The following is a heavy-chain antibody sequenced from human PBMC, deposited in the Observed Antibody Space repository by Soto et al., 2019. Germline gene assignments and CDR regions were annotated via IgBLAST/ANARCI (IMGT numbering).Heavy chain of an antibody. CDR2: INAGNGNT. J-gene: IGHJ4*02. Sequence: QVQLVQSGAEEKKPGASVKVSCKAYGYTFTSYAMHWVRQAPGQRLEWMGWINAGNGNTKYSQTFQGRVSMTRDTSASTAYMELSSLISEETAVYYWARGGEPIDYRGQGALVTVSS. CDR3: ARGGEPIDY. V-gene: IGHV1-3*05. D-gene: IGHD2-21*01. CDR1: GYTFTSYA.